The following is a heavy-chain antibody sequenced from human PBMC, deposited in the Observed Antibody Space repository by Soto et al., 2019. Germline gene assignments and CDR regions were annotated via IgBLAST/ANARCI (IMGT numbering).Heavy chain of an antibody. J-gene: IGHJ5*02. CDR1: GGTFSSYA. CDR3: ARGNYYDSSGYYQTRYNWFDP. CDR2: IIPIFGTA. Sequence: SVKVSCKASGGTFSSYAISWVRQAPGQGLEWMGGIIPIFGTANYAQKFQGRVTITADESTSTAYMELSSLRSEDTAVYYCARGNYYDSSGYYQTRYNWFDPWGQGTLVTVSS. V-gene: IGHV1-69*13. D-gene: IGHD3-22*01.